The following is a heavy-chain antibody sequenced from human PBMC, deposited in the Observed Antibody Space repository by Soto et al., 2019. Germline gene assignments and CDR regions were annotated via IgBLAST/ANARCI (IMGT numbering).Heavy chain of an antibody. Sequence: SETLSLTCAVSGGSISSTNWWSWVRQSPGKGLEWIGEIYHLGSTDYNPSLRGRVTISVDKSNNQFSLKMSYLTAADTAVYYCARGSGGYGSGTYNWFDPWGQGTLVTVSS. CDR2: IYHLGST. V-gene: IGHV4-4*02. J-gene: IGHJ5*02. CDR1: GGSISSTNW. CDR3: ARGSGGYGSGTYNWFDP. D-gene: IGHD3-10*01.